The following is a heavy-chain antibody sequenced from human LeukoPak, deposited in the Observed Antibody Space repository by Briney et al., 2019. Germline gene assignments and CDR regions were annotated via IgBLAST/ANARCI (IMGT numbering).Heavy chain of an antibody. CDR3: AKDRPYISSWYGCSTP. CDR1: GFTFSSNG. CDR2: ISDSGGGA. Sequence: PGGSLRLSCAASGFTFSSNGMTWVRQAPAMGLEWVSAISDSGGGAYYADSVKGRFTISRDSSRSTLYLQMHSLRAEDTAVYYCAKDRPYISSWYGCSTPWGQGTLVTVSS. V-gene: IGHV3-23*01. D-gene: IGHD6-13*01. J-gene: IGHJ5*02.